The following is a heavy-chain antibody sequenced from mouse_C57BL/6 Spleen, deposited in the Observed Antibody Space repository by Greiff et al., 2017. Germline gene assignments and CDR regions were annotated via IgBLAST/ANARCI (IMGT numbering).Heavy chain of an antibody. Sequence: VQLQQSGTVLARPGASVKMSCKTSGYPFTSYWMHWVKQRPGQGLEWIGAIYPGNSDTRYNQQFKGKAKLPAVTSASTAYMELSSLTNEDSAVYYCTRAGSSYGYYAMDYWGQGTSVTVSS. CDR2: IYPGNSDT. CDR1: GYPFTSYW. V-gene: IGHV1-5*01. J-gene: IGHJ4*01. CDR3: TRAGSSYGYYAMDY. D-gene: IGHD1-1*01.